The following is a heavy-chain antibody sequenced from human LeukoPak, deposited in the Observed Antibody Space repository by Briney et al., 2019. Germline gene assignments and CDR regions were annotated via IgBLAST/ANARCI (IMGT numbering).Heavy chain of an antibody. CDR3: ARGYYDSSGYYYFDY. Sequence: SETLSLTCAVYGGSFSGYYWSWIRQPPGKGLEWIGEINHSGSTNYNPSLKSRVTISVDTSKNQFSLKLSSVTAADTAVYYCARGYYDSSGYYYFDYWGQGTLVTVSS. V-gene: IGHV4-34*01. J-gene: IGHJ4*02. D-gene: IGHD3-22*01. CDR1: GGSFSGYY. CDR2: INHSGST.